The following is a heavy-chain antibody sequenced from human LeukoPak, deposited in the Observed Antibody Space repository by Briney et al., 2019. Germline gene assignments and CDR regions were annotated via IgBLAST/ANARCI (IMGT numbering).Heavy chain of an antibody. D-gene: IGHD5-18*01. CDR3: ARGIVWIQLWLQPYGMDV. CDR1: GFTFSSYS. CDR2: ISSSTSCI. Sequence: GGSLRLSCAASGFTFSSYSMNWIRQAPGKGLEWVSSISSSTSCIYYADSVKGRFTISKDNAKNSLYLQMNSLRAEDTAVYYCARGIVWIQLWLQPYGMDVWGQGTTVTVSS. J-gene: IGHJ6*02. V-gene: IGHV3-21*01.